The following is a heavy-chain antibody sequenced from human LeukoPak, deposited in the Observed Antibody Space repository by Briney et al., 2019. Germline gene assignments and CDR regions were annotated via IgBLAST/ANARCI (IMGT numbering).Heavy chain of an antibody. J-gene: IGHJ4*02. CDR3: ARGREADY. CDR1: GGSFSGYD. V-gene: IGHV4-34*01. Sequence: SETLSLTCAVYGGSFSGYDWSWIRQPPGKGLEWIGEINHSGSTNYNPSLKSRVTISVDTSKNQFSLKLSSVTAADTAVYYCARGREADYWGQGTLVTVSS. CDR2: INHSGST.